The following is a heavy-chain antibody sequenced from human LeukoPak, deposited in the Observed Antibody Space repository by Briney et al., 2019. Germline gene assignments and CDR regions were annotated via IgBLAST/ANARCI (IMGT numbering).Heavy chain of an antibody. V-gene: IGHV4-34*01. Sequence: RTSETLPLTCAVYGGSFSGYYWSWIRQPPGKGLEWIGEINHSGSTNYNPSLKSRVTISVDTSKNQFSLKLSSVTAADTAVYYCARGFHHWASYWGQGTLVTVSS. J-gene: IGHJ4*02. CDR1: GGSFSGYY. CDR3: ARGFHHWASY. CDR2: INHSGST. D-gene: IGHD3-16*01.